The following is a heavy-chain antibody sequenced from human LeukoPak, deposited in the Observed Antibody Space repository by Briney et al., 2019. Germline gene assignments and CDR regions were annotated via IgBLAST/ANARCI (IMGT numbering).Heavy chain of an antibody. J-gene: IGHJ4*02. CDR3: ARGLGSGSYYAY. D-gene: IGHD3-10*02. Sequence: ASVKVSCKASGYIFTNYGISWVRQAPGQGLEWMGWISAYNDNTNYAQKVQGRLTMTADTSTSTAYMELKSLTSDATAVYYCARGLGSGSYYAYWGQGTLVTVSS. CDR1: GYIFTNYG. V-gene: IGHV1-18*01. CDR2: ISAYNDNT.